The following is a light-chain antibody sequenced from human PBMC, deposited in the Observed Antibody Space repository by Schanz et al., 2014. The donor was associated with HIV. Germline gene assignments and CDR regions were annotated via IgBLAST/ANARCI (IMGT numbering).Light chain of an antibody. V-gene: IGKV3D-15*01. Sequence: EVVMTQSPATLSMSPGERATLSCRASQSISTNLAWYQQKPGQAPRLLIYSASTRATGIPDRFSGSGSGTDFTLTISRLEPEDFAVYYCQQYNDWPPITFGQGTRLEIK. CDR1: QSISTN. CDR3: QQYNDWPPIT. CDR2: SAS. J-gene: IGKJ5*01.